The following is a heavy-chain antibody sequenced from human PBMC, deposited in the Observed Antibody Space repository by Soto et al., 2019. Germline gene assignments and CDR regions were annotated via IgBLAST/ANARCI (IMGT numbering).Heavy chain of an antibody. CDR2: IWYDGSNK. V-gene: IGHV3-33*01. Sequence: GGSLRLSCAASGFTFSSYGMHWVRQAPGKGLEWVAVIWYDGSNKYYADSVKGRFTISRDNSKNTLYLQMNSLRAEDTAVYYCARGHTVTTLGYYMDVWGKGTTVTVSS. J-gene: IGHJ6*03. D-gene: IGHD4-17*01. CDR1: GFTFSSYG. CDR3: ARGHTVTTLGYYMDV.